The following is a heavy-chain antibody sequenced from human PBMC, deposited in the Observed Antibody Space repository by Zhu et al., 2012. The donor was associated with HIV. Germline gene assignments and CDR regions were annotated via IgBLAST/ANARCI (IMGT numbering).Heavy chain of an antibody. CDR1: GGSMSGDY. V-gene: IGHV4-4*07. CDR3: ARADYYDTSGLAGAFDI. D-gene: IGHD3-22*01. J-gene: IGHJ3*02. CDR2: IYISGNT. Sequence: QVQLQESGPGLVKPSETLSLTCSVSGGSMSGDYWTWVRQPAGKRLEWIGRIYISGNTNYNPSLKSRVTTSIDTSKNQFSLQLTSVTAADTAIYYCARADYYDTSGLAGAFDIWGQGTIVTVSS.